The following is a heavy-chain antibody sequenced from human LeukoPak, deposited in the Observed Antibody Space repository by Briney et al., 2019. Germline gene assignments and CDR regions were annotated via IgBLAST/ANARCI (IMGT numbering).Heavy chain of an antibody. CDR2: IVGDTVT. J-gene: IGHJ4*02. D-gene: IGHD4-23*01. CDR3: AKGSAQWELYDY. V-gene: IGHV3-23*01. Sequence: GGSLRLSCAASGFTFNSYAMSWVRQAPGKGLEWVSAIVGDTVTFYTDSVKGRSTISRDNSKNTLYLQMNGLRAEDTAIYYCAKGSAQWELYDYWGQGTLVTVSS. CDR1: GFTFNSYA.